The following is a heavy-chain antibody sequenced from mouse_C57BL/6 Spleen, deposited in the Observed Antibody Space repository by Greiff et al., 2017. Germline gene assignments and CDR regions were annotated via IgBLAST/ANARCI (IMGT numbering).Heavy chain of an antibody. J-gene: IGHJ4*01. V-gene: IGHV1-53*01. CDR2: INPSNGGT. Sequence: QVQLQQPGTELVKPGASVKLSCKASGYTFTSYWMHWVKQRSGQGLEWIGNINPSNGGTNYNEKFKSKATLTVDKSSSTAYMKLSSLTSEDSAVYYCARDGDYGYCAMDYWGQGTSVTVSS. CDR1: GYTFTSYW. CDR3: ARDGDYGYCAMDY. D-gene: IGHD1-1*02.